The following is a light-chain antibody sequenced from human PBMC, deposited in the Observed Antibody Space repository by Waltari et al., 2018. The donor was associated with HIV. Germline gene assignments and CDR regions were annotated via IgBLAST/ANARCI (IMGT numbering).Light chain of an antibody. CDR3: AAWDDGLSGPV. CDR1: SSNIGSNY. J-gene: IGLJ3*02. V-gene: IGLV1-47*01. Sequence: QSVLTQPPSASRTPGQRVTISCSGSSSNIGSNYVYWYQQPPGTAPKLLIYRSNQRPSGVPDRFSGSKSGTSASLAISGLRSEDEADYYCAAWDDGLSGPVFGGGTKLTVL. CDR2: RSN.